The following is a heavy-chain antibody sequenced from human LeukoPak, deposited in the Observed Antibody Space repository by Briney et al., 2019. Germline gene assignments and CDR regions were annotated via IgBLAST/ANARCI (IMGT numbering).Heavy chain of an antibody. V-gene: IGHV4-59*01. CDR2: IYYSGST. CDR3: ARSTALYYFDY. J-gene: IGHJ4*02. Sequence: LETLSLTCTVSGGSISSYYWSWIRQPPGKGLEWIGYIYYSGSTNYNPSLKSRVTISVDTSKNQFSLKLSSVTAADTAVYYCARSTALYYFDYWGQGTLVTVSS. CDR1: GGSISSYY.